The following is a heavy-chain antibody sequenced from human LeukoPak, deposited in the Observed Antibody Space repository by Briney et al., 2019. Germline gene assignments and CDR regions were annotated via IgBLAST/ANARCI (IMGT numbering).Heavy chain of an antibody. D-gene: IGHD3-10*01. CDR3: ARGRSYGSGSYSVKYYYGMDV. Sequence: PGGSLRLSCAASGFTVSSNYMSWVRQAPGKGLEWVSVTYSGGSTYYADSVKGRFTISRDNSKNTLYLQMNSLRAEDTAVYYCARGRSYGSGSYSVKYYYGMDVWGKGTTVTVSS. CDR1: GFTVSSNY. CDR2: TYSGGST. J-gene: IGHJ6*04. V-gene: IGHV3-53*01.